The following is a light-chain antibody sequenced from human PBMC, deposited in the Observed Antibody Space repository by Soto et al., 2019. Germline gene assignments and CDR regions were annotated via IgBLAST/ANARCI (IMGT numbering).Light chain of an antibody. Sequence: EILLTQSPSTLSLSPGDRATLSCRASQSVSRYLAWYQQKPGKAPRLLIYVASDRASGIPARFSGSGSGTDLTLIISSLVPEDFADFSSQYRGSCPRGGWTFGQGTKLEIK. V-gene: IGKV3-11*01. CDR1: QSVSRY. J-gene: IGKJ2*02. CDR2: VAS. CDR3: QYRGSCPRGGWT.